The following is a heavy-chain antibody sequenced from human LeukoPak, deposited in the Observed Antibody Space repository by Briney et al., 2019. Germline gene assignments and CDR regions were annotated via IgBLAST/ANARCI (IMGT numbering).Heavy chain of an antibody. CDR3: ARDKVYGSGSYFMPYD. Sequence: GGSLRLSCAASGFTFSSYAMSWVRQAPGKGLEWVSAISGSGGSTYYADSVKGRFTISRDNSKNTPYLQMNSLRAEDTAVYYCARDKVYGSGSYFMPYDWGQGTLVTVSS. D-gene: IGHD1-26*01. CDR2: ISGSGGST. CDR1: GFTFSSYA. V-gene: IGHV3-23*01. J-gene: IGHJ4*02.